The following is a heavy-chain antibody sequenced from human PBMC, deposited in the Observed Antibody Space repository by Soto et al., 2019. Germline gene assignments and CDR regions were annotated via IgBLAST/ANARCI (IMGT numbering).Heavy chain of an antibody. CDR2: ISGSGGST. J-gene: IGHJ6*02. CDR1: GFTFSSYA. D-gene: IGHD3-22*01. V-gene: IGHV3-23*01. CDR3: AKDSIVEVVIHESHYYYGMDV. Sequence: SGGSLRLSCAASGFTFSSYAMSWVRQAPGKGLEWVSAISGSGGSTYYADSVKGRFTISRDNSKNTLYLQMNSLRAEDTAVYYCAKDSIVEVVIHESHYYYGMDVWGQGTTVTVSS.